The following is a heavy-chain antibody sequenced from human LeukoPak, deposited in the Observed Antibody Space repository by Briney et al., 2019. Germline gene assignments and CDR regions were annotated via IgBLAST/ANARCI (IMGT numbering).Heavy chain of an antibody. Sequence: GGSLSLSCAASGFTFSSYWMSWVRQAPGKGLEWVANIKQDGSEKYYVDSVKGRFTISRDNAKNSLYLQMNSLRAEDTAVYYCARTGYSYVLDYWGQGTLVTVSS. D-gene: IGHD5-18*01. CDR2: IKQDGSEK. J-gene: IGHJ4*02. CDR3: ARTGYSYVLDY. V-gene: IGHV3-7*01. CDR1: GFTFSSYW.